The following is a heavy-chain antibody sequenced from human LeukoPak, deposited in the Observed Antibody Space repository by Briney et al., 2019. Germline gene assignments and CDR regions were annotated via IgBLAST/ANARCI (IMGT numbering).Heavy chain of an antibody. CDR2: INHSGST. J-gene: IGHJ4*02. CDR1: GGSFSGYY. CDR3: ARDLSGLDY. Sequence: SETLSLTCAVYGGSFSGYYWSWIRQPPGKGLEWIGEINHSGSTNYNPSLKSRVTISVDTSKNQFSLKLSSVTAADTAVYYCARDLSGLDYWGQGTLVTVSS. V-gene: IGHV4-34*01.